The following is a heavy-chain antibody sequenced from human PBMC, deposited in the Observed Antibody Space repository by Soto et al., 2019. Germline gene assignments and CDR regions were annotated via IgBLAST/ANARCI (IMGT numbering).Heavy chain of an antibody. J-gene: IGHJ4*02. CDR2: IYHSGST. Sequence: GPGPQPPSETLSLTCAVSGYSISSGYYWGWIRQPPGKGLEWIGSIYHSGSTYYNPSLKSRVTISVDTPKNQFSLKLSSVTAADTAVYYCARRYSGYIDYWGQGTLVTVSS. V-gene: IGHV4-38-2*01. CDR1: GYSISSGYY. CDR3: ARRYSGYIDY. D-gene: IGHD5-12*01.